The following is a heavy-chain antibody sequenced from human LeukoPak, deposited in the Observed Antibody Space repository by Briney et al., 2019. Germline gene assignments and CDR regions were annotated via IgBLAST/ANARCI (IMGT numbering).Heavy chain of an antibody. CDR2: IIPILGIA. J-gene: IGHJ5*02. CDR1: GGTFSSYT. D-gene: IGHD2-8*01. Sequence: SVKVSCKASGGTFSSYTISWVRQAPGQGLEWTGRIIPILGIANYAQKFQGRVTITANKSTSTAYMELSSLRSEDTAVYYCARAYCTKGVCYNNWFDPWGQGTLVTVSS. CDR3: ARAYCTKGVCYNNWFDP. V-gene: IGHV1-69*02.